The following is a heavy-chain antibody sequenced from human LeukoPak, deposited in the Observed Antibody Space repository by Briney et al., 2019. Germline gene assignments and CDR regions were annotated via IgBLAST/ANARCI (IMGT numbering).Heavy chain of an antibody. Sequence: GGSLRLSCAASGFTLSSYWMHWVRQAPGKGLVWDSRINSDGSSKSYADSVRGRFTISRDNAKNTLYLQMNSLRAEDTAVYYCVVDFSSGSSWGQGTLVTVSS. CDR3: VVDFSSGSS. D-gene: IGHD3-3*01. CDR1: GFTLSSYW. V-gene: IGHV3-74*01. J-gene: IGHJ5*02. CDR2: INSDGSSK.